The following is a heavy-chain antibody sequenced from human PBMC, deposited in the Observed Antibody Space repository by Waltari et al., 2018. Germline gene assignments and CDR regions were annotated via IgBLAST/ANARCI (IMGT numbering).Heavy chain of an antibody. CDR1: GYIFTSNA. D-gene: IGHD3-3*01. V-gene: IGHV7-4-1*02. J-gene: IGHJ4*02. CDR3: ARGHDFWSGYQNALDY. CDR2: INPNPGTP. Sequence: QVQLVQSGSELKKPGASVKVSCKASGYIFTSNAINWVRQAPGQGLEWMGWINPNPGTPMYAQGFTERFVFSLDTSVTTAYLQITSLKAEDTAIYYCARGHDFWSGYQNALDYWGQGTLVTVSS.